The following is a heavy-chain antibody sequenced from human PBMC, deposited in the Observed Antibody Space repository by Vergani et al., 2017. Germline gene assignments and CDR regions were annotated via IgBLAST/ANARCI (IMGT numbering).Heavy chain of an antibody. J-gene: IGHJ4*02. V-gene: IGHV4-30-4*08. CDR2: IFYTGIT. Sequence: QMQLQESGPGLLRPSQTLSLTCTVSGGSMNSGDYYWSWIRQSPGKGLEWIGYIFYTGITDFNRSLKSRVALSVDTSKNQFSLKMSSVTAADTAVYYCAREQTGVLGYFDYWGQGTLVTVSS. CDR1: GGSMNSGDYY. D-gene: IGHD7-27*01. CDR3: AREQTGVLGYFDY.